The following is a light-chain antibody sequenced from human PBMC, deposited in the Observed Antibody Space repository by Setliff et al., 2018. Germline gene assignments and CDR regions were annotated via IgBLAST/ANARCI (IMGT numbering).Light chain of an antibody. CDR3: CSYAGGYTFLYV. J-gene: IGLJ1*01. V-gene: IGLV2-11*01. CDR1: SSDVGGYNY. Sequence: QSALTQPRSVSGSPGQSATISCTGTSSDVGGYNYVSWYQQHPGKAPKLMIYDVSKRPSGVPDRFSGSKSGNAASLTISGLQAEDEADYYCCSYAGGYTFLYVFGTGTKGTVL. CDR2: DVS.